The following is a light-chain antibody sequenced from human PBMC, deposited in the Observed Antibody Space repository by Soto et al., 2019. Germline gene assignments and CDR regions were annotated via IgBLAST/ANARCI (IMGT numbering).Light chain of an antibody. Sequence: QPVLTQSPSASASLGASVKLTCTLSSGHSFATIAWHQQQPEKGPRYLMKVDSDGSHTRGDGIPDRFSGSSSGAERYLTISSLQSEDEADYYCQAWGTGIRVFGGGTKLTVL. CDR2: VDSDGSH. CDR1: SGHSFAT. J-gene: IGLJ2*01. V-gene: IGLV4-69*01. CDR3: QAWGTGIRV.